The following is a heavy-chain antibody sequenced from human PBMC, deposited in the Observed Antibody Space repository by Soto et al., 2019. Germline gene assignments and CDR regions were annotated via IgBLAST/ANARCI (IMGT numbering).Heavy chain of an antibody. J-gene: IGHJ6*02. CDR3: ARALLSHSYDSGGYDSYFHAMDV. CDR1: GGTFSSLD. Sequence: ASVKVSCKASGGTFSSLDINWVRQAPGQGLEWMGEIIPISETTNYAQIFQGRVSIVADISTSTAYMELSRLRSEDTAVYYCARALLSHSYDSGGYDSYFHAMDVWGQGTPVTVSS. CDR2: IIPISETT. V-gene: IGHV1-69*06. D-gene: IGHD3-22*01.